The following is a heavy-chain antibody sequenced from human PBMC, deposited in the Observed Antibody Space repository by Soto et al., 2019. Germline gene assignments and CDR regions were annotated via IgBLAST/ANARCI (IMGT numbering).Heavy chain of an antibody. J-gene: IGHJ4*02. CDR1: GGSISSYY. V-gene: IGHV4-59*01. CDR3: ASDPIRGVNPSFDY. Sequence: SETLSLTCTVSGGSISSYYWSWIRQPPGKGLEWIGYIYYSGSTNYNPSLKSRVTISVDTSKNQFSLKLSSVTAADTAVYYCASDPIRGVNPSFDYWGQGTLVTVSS. CDR2: IYYSGST. D-gene: IGHD3-10*01.